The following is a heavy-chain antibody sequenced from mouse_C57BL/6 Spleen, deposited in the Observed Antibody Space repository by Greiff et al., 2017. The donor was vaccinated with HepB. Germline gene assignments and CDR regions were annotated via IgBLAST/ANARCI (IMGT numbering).Heavy chain of an antibody. J-gene: IGHJ2*01. CDR1: GFTFSSYA. Sequence: EVKLMESGEGLVKPGGSLKLSCAASGFTFSSYAMSWVRQTPEKRLEWVAYISSGGDYIYYADTVKGRFTISRDNARNTLYMQMSSLKSEDTAMYYCTREDYGSCYDYWGQGTTLTVSS. D-gene: IGHD1-1*01. CDR3: TREDYGSCYDY. CDR2: ISSGGDYI. V-gene: IGHV5-9-1*02.